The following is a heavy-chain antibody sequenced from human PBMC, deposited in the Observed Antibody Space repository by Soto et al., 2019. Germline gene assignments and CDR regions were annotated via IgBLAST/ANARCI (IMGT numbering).Heavy chain of an antibody. J-gene: IGHJ4*02. D-gene: IGHD3-3*01. CDR3: ARNSAVTTPFEH. CDR1: GFTFSSYG. CDR2: ILYDGSNK. V-gene: IGHV3-33*05. Sequence: GSLRLSCATSGFTFSSYGMHWVRQAPGKGLEWVAFILYDGSNKYYADSVKGRFTISRDNSKDTLYLQMNSLRAEDTAVYYCARNSAVTTPFEHWGQGTLVTVSS.